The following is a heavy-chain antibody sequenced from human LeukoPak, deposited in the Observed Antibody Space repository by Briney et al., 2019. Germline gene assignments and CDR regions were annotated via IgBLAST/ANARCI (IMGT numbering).Heavy chain of an antibody. CDR2: IYTSGSI. Sequence: PSETLSLTCTVSGGSITGGGYYWSWIRQPAGKGLEWIGRIYTSGSINYNPSLKSRVTISVDTSKNQFSLKLSSVTAADTAVYYCARTRGSSPEYFDYWGQGTLVTVSS. V-gene: IGHV4-61*02. CDR3: ARTRGSSPEYFDY. J-gene: IGHJ4*02. D-gene: IGHD6-6*01. CDR1: GGSITGGGYY.